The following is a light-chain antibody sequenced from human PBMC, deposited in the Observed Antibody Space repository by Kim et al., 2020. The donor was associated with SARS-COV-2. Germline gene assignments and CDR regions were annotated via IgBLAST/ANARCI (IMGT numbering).Light chain of an antibody. CDR1: QSVSRY. V-gene: IGKV3-11*01. CDR3: QHRSNWPPHT. J-gene: IGKJ4*01. CDR2: CAA. Sequence: LSPGERDTLSWRASQSVSRYLAWYQQKPGQAPRPLIYCAAHRATGIPAKFRGSGSWTEFTLTNRSLEPEEFGVYYWQHRSNWPPHTCGGGTKVE.